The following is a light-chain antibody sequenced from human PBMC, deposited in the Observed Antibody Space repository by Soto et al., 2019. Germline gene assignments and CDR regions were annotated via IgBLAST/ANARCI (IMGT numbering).Light chain of an antibody. J-gene: IGKJ3*01. CDR1: QSVSSN. CDR2: GAS. V-gene: IGKV3D-15*01. CDR3: QQYNNWPPR. Sequence: EIVMTQSPATLSVSPGVRATLSCRASQSVSSNLAWYQQKPGQAPRLLIYGASTRATGIPARFSGSGSGTEFTLTISSLQSEDFAVYYCQQYNNWPPRFGPGTKVDSK.